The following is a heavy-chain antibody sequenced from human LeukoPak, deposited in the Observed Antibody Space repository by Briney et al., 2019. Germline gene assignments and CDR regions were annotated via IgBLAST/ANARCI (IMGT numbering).Heavy chain of an antibody. CDR3: ARARLTDYVWGRRTFDI. V-gene: IGHV3-48*03. J-gene: IGHJ3*02. CDR2: ISSSGSKI. CDR1: VFTLSSYE. Sequence: GGSLRLSCAVSVFTLSSYEMNWVRQAPGKGLEWVSYISSSGSKIYYADSVKGRFTLSRENAKKSLYLQMNSLGAEDTAVYYCARARLTDYVWGRRTFDIWGQGTMVTISS. D-gene: IGHD3-16*01.